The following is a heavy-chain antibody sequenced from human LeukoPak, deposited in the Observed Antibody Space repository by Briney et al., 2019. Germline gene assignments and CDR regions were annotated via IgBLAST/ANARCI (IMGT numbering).Heavy chain of an antibody. CDR2: IWYDGSKK. CDR1: GFTFSDFG. CDR3: AREGYSSGRSSDS. D-gene: IGHD6-19*01. V-gene: IGHV3-33*01. J-gene: IGHJ4*02. Sequence: GGSLRLSCAASGFTFSDFGMHWVRQAPGKGLEWVAFIWYDGSKKYYADSVKGRFTISRDNSKNTLYLQMNSLRAEDTAVYYCAREGYSSGRSSDSWGQGTLVTVSS.